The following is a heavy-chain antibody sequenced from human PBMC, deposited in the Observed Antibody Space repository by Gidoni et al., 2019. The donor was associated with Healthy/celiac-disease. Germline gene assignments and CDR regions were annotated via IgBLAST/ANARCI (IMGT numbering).Heavy chain of an antibody. CDR3: ARDSERLGELSPNDY. D-gene: IGHD3-16*02. J-gene: IGHJ4*02. Sequence: EVQLVESGGGLVKPGGSLRLSCAASGFTFSSYSMNWVRQAPGKGLEWVSSISSSSSYIYYADSVKGRFTISRDNAKNSLYLQMNSLRAEDTAVYYCARDSERLGELSPNDYWGQGTLVTVSS. CDR2: ISSSSSYI. V-gene: IGHV3-21*01. CDR1: GFTFSSYS.